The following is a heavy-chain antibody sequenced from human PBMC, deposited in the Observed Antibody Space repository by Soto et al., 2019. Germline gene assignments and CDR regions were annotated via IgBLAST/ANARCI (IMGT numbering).Heavy chain of an antibody. V-gene: IGHV4-34*01. CDR2: INHSGST. D-gene: IGHD6-19*01. J-gene: IGHJ4*02. CDR3: ARGQEYSSGWGDSSSYYFDY. CDR1: GGSFSGYY. Sequence: QVQLQQWGAGLLKPSETLSLTCAVYGGSFSGYYWSWIRQPPGKGLEWIGEINHSGSTNYNPSLKSRVTISVDTSKNQFSLKLSSVTAADTAVYYCARGQEYSSGWGDSSSYYFDYWGQGTLVTVSS.